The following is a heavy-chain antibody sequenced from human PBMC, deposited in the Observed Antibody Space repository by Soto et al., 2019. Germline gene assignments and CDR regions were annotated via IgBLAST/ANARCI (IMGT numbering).Heavy chain of an antibody. D-gene: IGHD2-15*01. CDR1: GYTFTSYG. V-gene: IGHV1-18*01. CDR2: ISPYNGNT. Sequence: ASVKVSCKASGYTFTSYGISWVRQAPGQGLEWMGWISPYNGNTNYAQKLQGRVTMTTDTSTSTAYMELRSLRSDDTAVYYCARSPRPRWYFDYWGQGTLVTVSS. J-gene: IGHJ4*02. CDR3: ARSPRPRWYFDY.